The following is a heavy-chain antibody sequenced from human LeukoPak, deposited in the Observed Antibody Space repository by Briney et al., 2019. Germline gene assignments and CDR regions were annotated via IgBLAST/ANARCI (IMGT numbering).Heavy chain of an antibody. V-gene: IGHV4-4*07. J-gene: IGHJ4*02. D-gene: IGHD4-17*01. CDR2: IYTSGST. CDR3: ARDRVALNGDYYFDY. Sequence: SETLSLTCTVSGGSISSYYWSWIRQPAGKGLEWIGRIYTSGSTNYNPSLKSRVTMSVDTSKNQFSLKLSSVTAADTAVYYCARDRVALNGDYYFDYWGQGTLVTVSS. CDR1: GGSISSYY.